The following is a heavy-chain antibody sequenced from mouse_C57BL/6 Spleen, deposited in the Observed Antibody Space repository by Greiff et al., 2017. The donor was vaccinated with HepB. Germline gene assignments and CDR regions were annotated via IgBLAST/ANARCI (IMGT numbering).Heavy chain of an antibody. J-gene: IGHJ2*01. CDR1: GYTFTSYW. CDR2: IYPGSGST. CDR3: ARFVSIYDGYQGDY. Sequence: QVQLQQPGAELVKPGASVKMSCKASGYTFTSYWITWVKQRPGQGLEWIGDIYPGSGSTNYNEKFKSKATLTVDTSSSTAYMQLSSLTSEDSAVYYCARFVSIYDGYQGDYWGQGTTLTVSS. V-gene: IGHV1-55*01. D-gene: IGHD2-3*01.